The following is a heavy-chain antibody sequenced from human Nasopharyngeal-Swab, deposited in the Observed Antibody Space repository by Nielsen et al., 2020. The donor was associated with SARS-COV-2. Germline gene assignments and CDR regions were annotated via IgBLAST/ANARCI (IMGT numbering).Heavy chain of an antibody. J-gene: IGHJ2*01. CDR2: IYYSGST. Sequence: GSLRLSCSVSGGSINIHYWSWIRQPPGKGLEWIGFIYYSGSTRLNPSLKSRVTISEDRSKNQFSLRLSFVTAADTAVYYCARAFDTSGYSNFNWYFDLWGRGTLVTVSS. D-gene: IGHD3-22*01. V-gene: IGHV4-59*11. CDR1: GGSINIHY. CDR3: ARAFDTSGYSNFNWYFDL.